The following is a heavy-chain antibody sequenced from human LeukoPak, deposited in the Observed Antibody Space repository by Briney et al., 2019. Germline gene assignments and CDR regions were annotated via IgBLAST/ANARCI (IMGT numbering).Heavy chain of an antibody. V-gene: IGHV3-33*01. J-gene: IGHJ4*02. D-gene: IGHD5-18*01. CDR2: IWYDGSNK. CDR1: GFTFSNYG. CDR3: ARDRGYSYFDY. Sequence: PGGSLRLSCAASGFTFSNYGMHLVRQAPGKGLEWVAIIWYDGSNKYYADSVKGRFTISRDNSKNTLYLQMNSLRAEDTAGYYCARDRGYSYFDYWGQGTLVTVSS.